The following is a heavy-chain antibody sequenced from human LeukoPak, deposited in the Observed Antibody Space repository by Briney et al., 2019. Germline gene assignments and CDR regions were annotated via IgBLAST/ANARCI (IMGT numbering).Heavy chain of an antibody. Sequence: KAGESLKISCKGSGNSFTSHWIGWVRQMPGKGLEWMGIIYPGDSDTRYSPSFQGQVTISADKSISTAYLQWSSLKASDTAMYYCARRYCSSTSCQQGNWFDPWGQGTLVTASS. CDR3: ARRYCSSTSCQQGNWFDP. J-gene: IGHJ5*02. V-gene: IGHV5-51*01. D-gene: IGHD2-2*01. CDR1: GNSFTSHW. CDR2: IYPGDSDT.